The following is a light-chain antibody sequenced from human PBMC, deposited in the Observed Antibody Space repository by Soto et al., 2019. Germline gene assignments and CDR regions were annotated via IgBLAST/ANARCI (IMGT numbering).Light chain of an antibody. CDR2: DVS. Sequence: QSALTQPRSVSGSPGQSVTISCTGTSSNVGGYNFVSWYQQHPGKAPKLMIYDVSKRPSGVPDRFSGSKSGNTASLTISGLQADDEADYYCCSYAGSYTDVFGTATKLTVL. J-gene: IGLJ1*01. CDR3: CSYAGSYTDV. V-gene: IGLV2-11*01. CDR1: SSNVGGYNF.